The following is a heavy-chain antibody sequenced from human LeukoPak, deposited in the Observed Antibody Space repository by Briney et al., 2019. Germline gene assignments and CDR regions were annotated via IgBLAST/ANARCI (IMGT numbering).Heavy chain of an antibody. CDR3: VRWYGGSGLENYYYYMDV. Sequence: GGSLRLSCAASGFTFSSYGMSWVRQAPGKGLEWVSAISGSGGSTYYADSVKGRFAISRDNSKNTLYLQMNSLRAEDTAVYYCVRWYGGSGLENYYYYMDVWGKGTTVTISS. V-gene: IGHV3-23*01. CDR2: ISGSGGST. J-gene: IGHJ6*03. CDR1: GFTFSSYG. D-gene: IGHD3-10*01.